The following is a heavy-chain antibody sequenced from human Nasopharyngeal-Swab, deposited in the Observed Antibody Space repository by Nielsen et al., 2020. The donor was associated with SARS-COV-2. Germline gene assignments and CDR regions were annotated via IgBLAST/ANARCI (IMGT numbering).Heavy chain of an antibody. Sequence: GESLKISCAASGFSFSSFWMHWVRQVPGEGLVWVSRIDTGGTRTDYAESVKGRFTISRDNAKNTLYLQMNNLRPEDTAVYYCARDIGGLGGYWGQGTLVTVSS. CDR1: GFSFSSFW. D-gene: IGHD4-23*01. J-gene: IGHJ4*01. V-gene: IGHV3-74*01. CDR3: ARDIGGLGGY. CDR2: IDTGGTRT.